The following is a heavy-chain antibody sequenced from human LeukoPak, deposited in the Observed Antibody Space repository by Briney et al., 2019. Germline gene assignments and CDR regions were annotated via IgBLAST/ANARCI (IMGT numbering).Heavy chain of an antibody. V-gene: IGHV3-23*01. D-gene: IGHD3-22*01. CDR1: GFTFSSYA. Sequence: GGSLRLSCAASGFTFSSYAMSWVRQAPGKGLEWVSAISGSGGSTYYADSVKGRFTISRDNSKNTLYLQMNSLRAEDTAVYYCAKDRHYYDSSSYYPDYWGQGTLVTVSS. CDR3: AKDRHYYDSSSYYPDY. CDR2: ISGSGGST. J-gene: IGHJ4*02.